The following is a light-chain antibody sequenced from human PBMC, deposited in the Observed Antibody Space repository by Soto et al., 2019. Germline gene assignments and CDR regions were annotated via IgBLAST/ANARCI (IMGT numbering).Light chain of an antibody. CDR3: AAWDDSLNGRYV. V-gene: IGLV1-44*01. CDR2: SNN. J-gene: IGLJ1*01. Sequence: QSVLTQPPSASGTPGQRVTISCSGDRSNIGSNSVNWYQQLPGTAPKLLIYSNNQRPPGVPDRFSGSKSGTSASLAISGLQSEDEADYYCAAWDDSLNGRYVFGTGTKLTVL. CDR1: RSNIGSNS.